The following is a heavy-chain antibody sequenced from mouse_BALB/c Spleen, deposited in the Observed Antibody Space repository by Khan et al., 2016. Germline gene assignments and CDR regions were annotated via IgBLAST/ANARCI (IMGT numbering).Heavy chain of an antibody. CDR3: ARVTPFAS. CDR1: GYAFSGYW. Sequence: QVQLKESGAELVRPGSSVKISCKASGYAFSGYWMNWVKQRPGQGLEWIGQIYPGDGDTNYNGKFKGKATLTADKSSSTASMQLTSLTSEDSAVYFCARVTPFASWGQGTLVTVSA. V-gene: IGHV1-80*01. D-gene: IGHD2-12*01. CDR2: IYPGDGDT. J-gene: IGHJ3*01.